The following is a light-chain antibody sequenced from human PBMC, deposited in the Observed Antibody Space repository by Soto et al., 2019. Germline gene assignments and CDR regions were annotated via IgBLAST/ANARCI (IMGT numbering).Light chain of an antibody. V-gene: IGKV3-15*01. Sequence: EIVMTQSPATLSVSPGERATLSCRASQTVNSHLAWYQQKPGQAPRLLIYGASTRATAIPARFSGSGSGTEFTLTISSLQSEDFAVYYCQQYDNWPPITIGQGTRLEIK. CDR3: QQYDNWPPIT. CDR1: QTVNSH. CDR2: GAS. J-gene: IGKJ5*01.